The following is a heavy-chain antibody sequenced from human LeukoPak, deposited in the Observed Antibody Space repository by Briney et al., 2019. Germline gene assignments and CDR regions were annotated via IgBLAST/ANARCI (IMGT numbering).Heavy chain of an antibody. V-gene: IGHV3-21*04. CDR1: GFTFSDYS. D-gene: IGHD6-13*01. CDR3: ARSQGAVADDY. Sequence: PGGSLRLSCAASGFTFSDYSMNWVRQAPGKGLEWVSAINDNSYYKYYADSVRGRFAISRDNAKNSLYLQMNSVRAEDTAVYYCARSQGAVADDYWGQGTLVTVYS. CDR2: INDNSYYK. J-gene: IGHJ4*02.